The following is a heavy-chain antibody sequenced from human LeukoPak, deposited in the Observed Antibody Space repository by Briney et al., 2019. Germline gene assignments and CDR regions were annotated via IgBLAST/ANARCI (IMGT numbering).Heavy chain of an antibody. V-gene: IGHV3-7*01. CDR3: AREKLDDYDILTGYSPFYWYFDL. CDR1: GFTFDDYA. D-gene: IGHD3-9*01. Sequence: GGSLRLSCTTSGFTFDDYAMYWVRQAPGKGLEWVANIKQDGSEKYYVDSVKGRFTISRDNAKNSLYLQMNSLRAEDTAVYYCAREKLDDYDILTGYSPFYWYFDLWGRGTLVTVSS. J-gene: IGHJ2*01. CDR2: IKQDGSEK.